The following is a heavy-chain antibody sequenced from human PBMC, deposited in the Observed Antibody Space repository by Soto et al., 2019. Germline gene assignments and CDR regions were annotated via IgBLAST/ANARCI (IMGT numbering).Heavy chain of an antibody. Sequence: PSETLSLTCSVSGGSISGSPYYWAWVRQSPGKGLEWIAMTSENGNTYYIPSLKSRVTMSVDTSKNQFSLRLTSVTASDTAIYYCARHVPHDDWLDPWGQGTLVTVSS. CDR1: GGSISGSPYY. CDR3: ARHVPHDDWLDP. V-gene: IGHV4-39*01. J-gene: IGHJ5*02. CDR2: TSENGNT. D-gene: IGHD1-1*01.